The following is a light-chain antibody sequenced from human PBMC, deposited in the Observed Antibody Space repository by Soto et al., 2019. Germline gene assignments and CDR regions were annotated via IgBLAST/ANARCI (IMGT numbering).Light chain of an antibody. Sequence: EIVLTQSPGTLSLSPGERATLSCRASQTVNSIYLAWYQQKPGQAPRLIIYGTSNKATGVPDRFSGSGSGKDFTLTISRLELEDFAVYYCQKYDTPPRTFGQGTKVDIK. J-gene: IGKJ1*01. CDR2: GTS. CDR3: QKYDTPPRT. CDR1: QTVNSIY. V-gene: IGKV3-20*01.